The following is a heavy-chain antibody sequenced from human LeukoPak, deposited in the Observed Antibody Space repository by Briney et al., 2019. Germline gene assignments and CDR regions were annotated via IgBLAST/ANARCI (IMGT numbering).Heavy chain of an antibody. CDR3: ARDKTSRAFDI. Sequence: PGRSLRLSCAASGFTFSSYAMHWVRQAPGKGLEWVAVISYDGSNKYYADSVKGRFTISRDNSKNTLYLQMNSLRAEDTAVYYCARDKTSRAFDIWGQGTMVTVSS. V-gene: IGHV3-30*04. CDR2: ISYDGSNK. J-gene: IGHJ3*02. CDR1: GFTFSSYA.